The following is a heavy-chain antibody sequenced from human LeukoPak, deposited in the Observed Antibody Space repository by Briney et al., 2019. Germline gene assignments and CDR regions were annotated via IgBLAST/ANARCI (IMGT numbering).Heavy chain of an antibody. J-gene: IGHJ5*02. V-gene: IGHV1-46*01. D-gene: IGHD3-3*01. Sequence: ASVKVSCKASGYTFTSYDINWVRQAPGQGLEWMGIINPSGGSTSYAQKFQGRVTMTRDTSTSTVYMELSSLRSEDTAVYYCARASSPSRFLEWLSLYNWFDPWGQGTLVTVSS. CDR3: ARASSPSRFLEWLSLYNWFDP. CDR1: GYTFTSYD. CDR2: INPSGGST.